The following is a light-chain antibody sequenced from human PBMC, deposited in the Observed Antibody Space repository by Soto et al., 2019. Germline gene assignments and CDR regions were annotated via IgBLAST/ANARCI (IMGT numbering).Light chain of an antibody. V-gene: IGLV2-14*01. CDR2: EVS. J-gene: IGLJ1*01. CDR3: SSYTSSGTLV. CDR1: SSDVGGYNY. Sequence: ALTQPASVSGSPGQSITISRTGTSSDVGGYNYVSWYQQHPGKAPKLMIYEVSNRPSGVSNRFSGSKSGNTASLTISGLQAEDEADYYCSSYTSSGTLVFGTGPKVTVL.